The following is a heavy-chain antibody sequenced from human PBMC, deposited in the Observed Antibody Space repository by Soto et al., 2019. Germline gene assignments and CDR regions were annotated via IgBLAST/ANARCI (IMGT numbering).Heavy chain of an antibody. CDR2: INPNSGGT. V-gene: IGHV1-2*02. CDR1: GYTFTGYY. CDR3: ARDPTIFGVATVDY. Sequence: QVQLVQSGAEVKKPGASVKVSCKASGYTFTGYYMHWVRQAPGQGLEWMGWINPNSGGTNYAQKFQGRVTMTRDTSISTAYMEPSRLRSDDTAVYYCARDPTIFGVATVDYRVQGTLVTVSS. J-gene: IGHJ4*02. D-gene: IGHD3-3*01.